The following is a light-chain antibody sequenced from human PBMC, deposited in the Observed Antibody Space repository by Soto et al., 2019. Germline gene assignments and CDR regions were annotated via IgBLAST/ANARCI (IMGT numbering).Light chain of an antibody. CDR2: DVT. V-gene: IGLV2-8*01. J-gene: IGLJ3*02. CDR1: SSDVGRYNY. CDR3: SSYAGNNVGV. Sequence: QSALTPPPSASGSPGQSVTISCTGTSSDVGRYNYDSWYRQYPGKAPKLIIYDVTKRPSGVPDRFSGSKSGNTASLTVSGLQAEDEADYYCSSYAGNNVGVFGGGTKLTVL.